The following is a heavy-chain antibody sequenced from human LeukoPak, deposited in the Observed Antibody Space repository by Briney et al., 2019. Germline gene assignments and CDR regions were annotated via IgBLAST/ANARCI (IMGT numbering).Heavy chain of an antibody. D-gene: IGHD2-15*01. CDR3: ARLIGNCSGSSCYWALDAFDL. CDR1: GGSISSGGYY. V-gene: IGHV4-39*01. CDR2: VNYGGST. Sequence: SGTLCLSCTVSGGSISSGGYYWGWLRQHPGKGLEWIGYVNYGGSTYCNPSFKSRVTISGDTSKNQFSLKLSSVTAANTAVYYCARLIGNCSGSSCYWALDAFDLWGQGTLVTVSS. J-gene: IGHJ4*02.